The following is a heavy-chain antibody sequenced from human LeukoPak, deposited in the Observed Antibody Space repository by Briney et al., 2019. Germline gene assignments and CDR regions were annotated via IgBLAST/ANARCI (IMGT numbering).Heavy chain of an antibody. Sequence: GGSLRLSCAASGFTFSNYSMNWVRQAPGKGLEWVSYITSSSSVYYAGPVKGGVTLSRDNAKNSVFLQINSLRTADTSVYYCARDYCSGPKCYFIDYWGQGALVTVSS. CDR2: ITSSSSV. V-gene: IGHV3-48*04. CDR3: ARDYCSGPKCYFIDY. J-gene: IGHJ4*02. CDR1: GFTFSNYS. D-gene: IGHD2-15*01.